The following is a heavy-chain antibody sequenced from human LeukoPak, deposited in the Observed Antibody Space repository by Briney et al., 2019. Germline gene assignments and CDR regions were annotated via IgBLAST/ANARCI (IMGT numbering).Heavy chain of an antibody. J-gene: IGHJ5*02. V-gene: IGHV4-31*03. CDR2: IYYSGST. Sequence: SETLSLTCTVSGGSISSGGHYWSWIRQHPGKGLEWIGYIYYSGSTYYNPSLKSRVTISVDTSKNQFSLKLSSVTAADTAVYYCARSSLGWFDPWGQGTLVTVSS. CDR1: GGSISSGGHY. CDR3: ARSSLGWFDP.